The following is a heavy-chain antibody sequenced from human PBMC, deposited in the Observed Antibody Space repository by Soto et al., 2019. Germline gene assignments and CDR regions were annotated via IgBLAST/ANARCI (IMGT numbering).Heavy chain of an antibody. CDR2: INHSGST. Sequence: QVQLQQWGAGLLKPSETLSLTCAVYGGSFSGYYWSWIRQPPGKGLAWIGEINHSGSTNYNPSLKSRVTISVDTSKNQFSLKLSSVTAADTAVYYCARTNKQWRRPWIDYWGQGTLVTVSS. V-gene: IGHV4-34*01. D-gene: IGHD6-19*01. J-gene: IGHJ4*02. CDR3: ARTNKQWRRPWIDY. CDR1: GGSFSGYY.